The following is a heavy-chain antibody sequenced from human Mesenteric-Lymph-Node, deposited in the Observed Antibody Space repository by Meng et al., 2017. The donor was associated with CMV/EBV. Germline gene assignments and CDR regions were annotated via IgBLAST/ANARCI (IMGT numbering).Heavy chain of an antibody. D-gene: IGHD6-13*01. CDR3: ARGRAPTGTY. V-gene: IGHV4-61*01. Sequence: ESLKISCPVFGGSVSSNSYYWTWIRQPPGKGLEWIGYIYSSGSTNYNPSLKSRLTISVDTSKNQLSLKLTSVTAADTAVYYCARGRAPTGTYWGQGTLVTVSS. CDR1: GGSVSSNSYY. CDR2: IYSSGST. J-gene: IGHJ4*02.